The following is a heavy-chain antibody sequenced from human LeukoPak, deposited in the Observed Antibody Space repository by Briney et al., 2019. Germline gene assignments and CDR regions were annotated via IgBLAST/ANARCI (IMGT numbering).Heavy chain of an antibody. CDR3: ARGNYDILN. Sequence: AGSLRLSCAASGFTFTTYAMSWIRQAPGKGLEWVANINEDGRETHFVDSVKGRFTISRNNAKNSLYLQMNGLRAEDTAVYYCARGNYDILNWGQGTLVTVSA. J-gene: IGHJ4*02. V-gene: IGHV3-7*05. D-gene: IGHD3-9*01. CDR2: INEDGRET. CDR1: GFTFTTYA.